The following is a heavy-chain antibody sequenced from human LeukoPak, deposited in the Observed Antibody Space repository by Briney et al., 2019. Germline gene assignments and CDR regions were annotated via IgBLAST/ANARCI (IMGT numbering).Heavy chain of an antibody. Sequence: ASVKVSCKASGYTFTGYYMHWVRQDPGQGLEWMGRINPNSGGTNYAQKFQGRVTMTRDTSISTAYMELSRLRSDDTAVYYRARVKYCSSTSCYHYYYYYGMDVWGQGTTVTVSS. V-gene: IGHV1-2*06. CDR3: ARVKYCSSTSCYHYYYYYGMDV. CDR2: INPNSGGT. J-gene: IGHJ6*02. CDR1: GYTFTGYY. D-gene: IGHD2-2*01.